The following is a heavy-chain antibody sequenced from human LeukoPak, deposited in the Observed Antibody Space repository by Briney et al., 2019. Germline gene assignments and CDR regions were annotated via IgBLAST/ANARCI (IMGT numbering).Heavy chain of an antibody. CDR2: MFPDGRT. D-gene: IGHD4-17*01. CDR3: ARTNPVYGDYDY. Sequence: GGSLRLSCAVSGFSVNDNYMSWVRQAPGEGLQWVSVMFPDGRTYYADSVKGRFTISRDLARNTLLLQMHSLRADDTAVHYCARTNPVYGDYDYWGQGTLVTVSS. J-gene: IGHJ4*02. CDR1: GFSVNDNY. V-gene: IGHV3-53*01.